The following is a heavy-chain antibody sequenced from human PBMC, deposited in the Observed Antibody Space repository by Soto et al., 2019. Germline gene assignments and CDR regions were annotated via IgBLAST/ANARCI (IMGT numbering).Heavy chain of an antibody. CDR1: GFTFSSYW. CDR2: IKQDGSEK. Sequence: EVQLVESGGGLVQPGGSLRLSCAASGFTFSSYWMSWVRQAPGKGLEWVANIKQDGSEKYYVDSVKGRFTISRDNAKNSLYLQMNSLRAEDTAVYYGARDEGLEAAGYYNGMDVWGQGTTVTVSS. CDR3: ARDEGLEAAGYYNGMDV. V-gene: IGHV3-7*05. J-gene: IGHJ6*02. D-gene: IGHD2-15*01.